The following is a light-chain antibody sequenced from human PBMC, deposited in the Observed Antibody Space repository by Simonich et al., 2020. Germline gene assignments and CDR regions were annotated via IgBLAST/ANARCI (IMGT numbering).Light chain of an antibody. CDR3: CSYAGSYNWV. CDR1: RSDVGGYNY. J-gene: IGLJ3*02. Sequence: QSALTQPRSVSGSPGQSVTISCTGTRSDVGGYNYVSWYQQHPGKAPKLMLYDVRKRPSGVPDRFSGSKSGNTASLTISGLQAEDEADYYCCSYAGSYNWVFGGGTKLTVL. V-gene: IGLV2-11*01. CDR2: DVR.